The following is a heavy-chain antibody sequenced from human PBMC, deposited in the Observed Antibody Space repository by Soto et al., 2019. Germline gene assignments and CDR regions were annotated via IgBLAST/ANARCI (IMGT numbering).Heavy chain of an antibody. Sequence: GGSLRLSCAASGSTFSNAWMSWVRQAPGKGLEWVGRIKSKTDGGTTDYAAPVKGRFTISRDDSKNTLYLQMNSLKTEDTAVYYCTTVYYGSGSYPNFDYWGQGTLVTVSS. V-gene: IGHV3-15*01. D-gene: IGHD3-10*01. CDR3: TTVYYGSGSYPNFDY. J-gene: IGHJ4*02. CDR2: IKSKTDGGTT. CDR1: GSTFSNAW.